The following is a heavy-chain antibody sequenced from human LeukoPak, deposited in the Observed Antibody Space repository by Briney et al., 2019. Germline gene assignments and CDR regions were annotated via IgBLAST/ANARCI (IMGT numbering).Heavy chain of an antibody. CDR2: ISSSGSTI. V-gene: IGHV3-48*03. Sequence: PGGSLRLSCAASRFTFSSYEMSWVRQAPGKGLEWVSYISSSGSTIYYADSVKGRFTISRDNAKNSLYLQMNSLRAEDTAVYYCAAFIAVAGTYYFDYWGQGTLVTVSS. D-gene: IGHD6-19*01. J-gene: IGHJ4*02. CDR1: RFTFSSYE. CDR3: AAFIAVAGTYYFDY.